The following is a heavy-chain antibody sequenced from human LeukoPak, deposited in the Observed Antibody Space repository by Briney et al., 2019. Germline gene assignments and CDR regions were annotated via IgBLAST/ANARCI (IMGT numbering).Heavy chain of an antibody. D-gene: IGHD6-13*01. Sequence: GSLRLSCAASGFTFSSYGMHWVRQAPGKGLEWVAVIWYDGSNKYYADSVKGRFTISRDNSKNTLYLQMNSLRAEDTAVYYCARDPSSSWYGRWFDPWGQGTLVTVSS. V-gene: IGHV3-33*01. CDR3: ARDPSSSWYGRWFDP. CDR1: GFTFSSYG. J-gene: IGHJ5*02. CDR2: IWYDGSNK.